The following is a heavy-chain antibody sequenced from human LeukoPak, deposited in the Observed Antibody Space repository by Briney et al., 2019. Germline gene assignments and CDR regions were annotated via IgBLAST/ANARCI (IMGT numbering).Heavy chain of an antibody. V-gene: IGHV5-51*01. CDR1: GYSFTSYW. Sequence: GESLKISCKGSGYSFTSYWIGWVRQMPGKGLEWMGIIYPGDSDTRYSPSFQGQVTISADKSISTAYLQWSSLKASDTAMYDCARHGDDFWSGYDSGDAFDIWGQGTMVTVSS. CDR2: IYPGDSDT. CDR3: ARHGDDFWSGYDSGDAFDI. D-gene: IGHD3-3*01. J-gene: IGHJ3*02.